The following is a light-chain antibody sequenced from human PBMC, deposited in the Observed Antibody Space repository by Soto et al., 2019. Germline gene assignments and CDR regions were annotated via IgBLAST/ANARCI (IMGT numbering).Light chain of an antibody. CDR3: QQYKSSYT. Sequence: DIQMTQSPSSVSASVGDRVTITCRASQGISSWLAWYQQKPGKAPKLLIYDASTLENGVPSRFSGSESGTRFTLTISSLQPDDFGTYYCQQYKSSYTFGQGTKVDIK. J-gene: IGKJ2*01. CDR2: DAS. CDR1: QGISSW. V-gene: IGKV1-12*01.